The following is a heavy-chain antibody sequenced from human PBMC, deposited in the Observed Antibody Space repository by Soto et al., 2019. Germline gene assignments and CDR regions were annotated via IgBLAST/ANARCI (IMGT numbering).Heavy chain of an antibody. CDR1: GGTFSNYA. CDR2: IIPLFDTT. Sequence: QVQLLQSGAEVKKPGSSVKVSCKASGGTFSNYAISWVRQAPGQGLEWMGGIIPLFDTTNYAQKFQVRVTITADESTSTASMELNSLRFEDTAVYYCARARFPTVTITGSTFYYYGMDVWGQGTTVTVSS. D-gene: IGHD4-4*01. CDR3: ARARFPTVTITGSTFYYYGMDV. J-gene: IGHJ6*02. V-gene: IGHV1-69*01.